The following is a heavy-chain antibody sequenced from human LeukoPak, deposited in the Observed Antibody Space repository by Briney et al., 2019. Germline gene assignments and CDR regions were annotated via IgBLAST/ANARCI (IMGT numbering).Heavy chain of an antibody. V-gene: IGHV5-51*01. J-gene: IGHJ3*02. CDR2: IYPGDSDT. CDR3: ARHSGSYYVSFAFDI. D-gene: IGHD1-26*01. CDR1: GYSFTSYW. Sequence: GESLKISCKGSGYSFTSYWIGWVRQMPGKGLEWMGIIYPGDSDTRYSPSFQGQVTISADKSISTAYLQWSSLKASDTAMYYCARHSGSYYVSFAFDIWGQGTMVTVSS.